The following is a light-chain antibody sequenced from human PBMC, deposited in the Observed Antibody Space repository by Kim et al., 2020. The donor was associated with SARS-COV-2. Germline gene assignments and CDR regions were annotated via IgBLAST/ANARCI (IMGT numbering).Light chain of an antibody. CDR2: DVS. CDR1: SSDVGYYNY. Sequence: QSALTQPASVSGSPGQSITISCTGTSSDVGYYNYVSWYQHHPGKAPELIIFDVSKRPSRISNRFSGSKSGDTASLTISGHQAEDEADYYCSSYTSTDTYVFGSGTKVTVL. V-gene: IGLV2-14*03. CDR3: SSYTSTDTYV. J-gene: IGLJ1*01.